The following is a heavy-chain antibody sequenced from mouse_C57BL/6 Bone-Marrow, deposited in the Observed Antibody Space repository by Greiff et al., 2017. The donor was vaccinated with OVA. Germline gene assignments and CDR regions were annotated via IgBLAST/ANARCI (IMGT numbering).Heavy chain of an antibody. CDR3: ARHSTVVGSFDY. Sequence: VQLQQSGPELVKPGASVKMSCKASGYTFTDYNMHWVKQSHGKSLEWIGYINPNNGGTSSNQKFKGKATLTVNKSSSTAYMGLRSLTSEDSAVYYCARHSTVVGSFDYWGQGTTLTVSS. D-gene: IGHD1-1*01. CDR1: GYTFTDYN. CDR2: INPNNGGT. V-gene: IGHV1-22*01. J-gene: IGHJ2*01.